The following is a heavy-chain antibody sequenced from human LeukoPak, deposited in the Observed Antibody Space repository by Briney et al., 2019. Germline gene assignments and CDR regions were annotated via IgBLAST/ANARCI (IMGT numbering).Heavy chain of an antibody. V-gene: IGHV3-23*01. Sequence: PGGSLRLSCAASGFTFSNSAMSWVRQAPGKGLEWISGISASGGSAYYADSVKGRFTISRDNAKNSLYLQMNSLRAEDTALYYCASGYDSSGSKGYFDYWGQGTLVTVSS. CDR3: ASGYDSSGSKGYFDY. J-gene: IGHJ4*02. D-gene: IGHD3-22*01. CDR2: ISASGGSA. CDR1: GFTFSNSA.